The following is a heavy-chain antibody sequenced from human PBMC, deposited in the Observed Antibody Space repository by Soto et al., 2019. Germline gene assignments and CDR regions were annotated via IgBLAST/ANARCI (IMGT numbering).Heavy chain of an antibody. V-gene: IGHV1-69*01. J-gene: IGHJ4*02. Sequence: QVQLVQSGAEVKKPGSSVKVSCKASGDTLSHYGVSWVRQVPGKGLEWMGGTTAILGTRDYAKKFQGRMTISSDESTTTYYMELTSLTSDDTAVYYCAAGDSSDTGDHWGQGTLGTVST. CDR1: GDTLSHYG. CDR2: TTAILGTR. D-gene: IGHD6-19*01. CDR3: AAGDSSDTGDH.